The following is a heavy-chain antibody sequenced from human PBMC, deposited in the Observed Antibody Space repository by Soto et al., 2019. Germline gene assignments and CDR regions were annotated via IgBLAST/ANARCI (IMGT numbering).Heavy chain of an antibody. CDR2: IYYTGAT. Sequence: QVELQESGPRPVKSSGTLSLTCEVSSGSISTDNWWSWVRQPPGKGLEWIGEIYYTGATKYNPSLKNRVTMTIDKSKDQFSLILTSATAADTAVYYCARVFSSGSGWMYYFDFWGQGILVSVSS. CDR1: SGSISTDNW. J-gene: IGHJ4*02. CDR3: ARVFSSGSGWMYYFDF. V-gene: IGHV4-4*02. D-gene: IGHD6-25*01.